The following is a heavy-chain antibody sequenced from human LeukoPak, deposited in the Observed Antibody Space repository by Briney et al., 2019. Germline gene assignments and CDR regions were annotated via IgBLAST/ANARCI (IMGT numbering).Heavy chain of an antibody. V-gene: IGHV3-23*01. CDR2: ISGSGGST. Sequence: GGSLRLSCAASGFSFSGYGMSWVRQAPGRGLEWVSAISGSGGSTYYADSVKGRFTISRDNSKNTLCLQMNSLRAEDTAVYYCARADPNYDILTGYYSGWYFDLWGRGTLVTVSS. J-gene: IGHJ2*01. CDR3: ARADPNYDILTGYYSGWYFDL. CDR1: GFSFSGYG. D-gene: IGHD3-9*01.